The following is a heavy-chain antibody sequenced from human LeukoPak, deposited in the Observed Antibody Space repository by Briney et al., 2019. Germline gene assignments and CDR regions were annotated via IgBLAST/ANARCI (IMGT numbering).Heavy chain of an antibody. CDR3: ARLEGLYYDSSGYIDY. Sequence: SETLSLTCTVSGGSISSSSYYWGWIRQPPGKGLEWIGSIYYSGSTYYNPSLESRVTISVDMSKNQFSLKLSSVTAADTAVYYCARLEGLYYDSSGYIDYWGQGTLVTVSS. D-gene: IGHD3-22*01. CDR2: IYYSGST. J-gene: IGHJ4*02. CDR1: GGSISSSSYY. V-gene: IGHV4-39*01.